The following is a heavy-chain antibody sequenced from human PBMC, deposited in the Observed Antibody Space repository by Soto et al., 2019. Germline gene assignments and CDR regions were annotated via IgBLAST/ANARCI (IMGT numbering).Heavy chain of an antibody. D-gene: IGHD6-19*01. V-gene: IGHV3-48*02. CDR3: AKSGDSAGWGIDF. J-gene: IGHJ4*02. CDR2: ISSSSSTI. CDR1: GFTFSSYS. Sequence: EVQLVESGGGLVQPGGSLRLSCAASGFTFSSYSMNWVRQAPGKGLEWVSYISSSSSTIYYADSVKGRFTISRDNAKNSLSLQMNSLSDEDTAVYYCAKSGDSAGWGIDFWGQGTLVTVSS.